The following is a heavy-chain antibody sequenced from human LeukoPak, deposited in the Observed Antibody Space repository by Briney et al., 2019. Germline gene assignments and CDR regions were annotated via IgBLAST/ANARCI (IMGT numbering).Heavy chain of an antibody. CDR3: ARATTVVTPVDY. CDR2: ISSSSSYI. D-gene: IGHD4-23*01. J-gene: IGHJ4*02. Sequence: GGSLRLSCAASGFSLSGYGMHWVRQAPGKGLEWVSSISSSSSYIYYADSVKGRFTISRDNAKNSLYLQMNSLRAEDTAVYYCARATTVVTPVDYWGQGTLVTVSS. V-gene: IGHV3-21*01. CDR1: GFSLSGYG.